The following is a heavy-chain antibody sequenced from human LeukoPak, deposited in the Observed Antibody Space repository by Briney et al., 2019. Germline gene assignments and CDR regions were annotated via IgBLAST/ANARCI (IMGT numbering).Heavy chain of an antibody. CDR3: ARDLSEPHWYSSGWSLDV. CDR1: GFTFSSYS. CDR2: ISYDRSNK. V-gene: IGHV3-30*03. J-gene: IGHJ6*02. Sequence: GGSLRLSCAASGFTFSSYSMNWVRQAPGKGLEWVAVISYDRSNKYYADSVKGRFTISRDNAKNSLYLQMNSLRAEDTAVYYCARDLSEPHWYSSGWSLDVWGQGTTVTVSS. D-gene: IGHD6-19*01.